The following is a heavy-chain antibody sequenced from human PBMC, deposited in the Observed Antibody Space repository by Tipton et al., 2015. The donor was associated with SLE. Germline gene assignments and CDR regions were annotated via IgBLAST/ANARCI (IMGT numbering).Heavy chain of an antibody. V-gene: IGHV4-39*01. CDR1: GGSISSSSYY. J-gene: IGHJ5*02. CDR2: IYYSGST. Sequence: TLSLTCTVSGGSISSSSYYWGWIRQPPGKGLEWIGSIYYSGSTYYNPPLKSRVTISVDTSKNQFSLKLSSVTAADTAMYYCARSYYYDSSAYSLSFDPWGQGTLVTVSS. D-gene: IGHD3-22*01. CDR3: ARSYYYDSSAYSLSFDP.